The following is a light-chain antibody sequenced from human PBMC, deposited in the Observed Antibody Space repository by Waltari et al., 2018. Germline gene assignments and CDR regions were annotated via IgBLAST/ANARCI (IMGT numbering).Light chain of an antibody. J-gene: IGLJ3*02. CDR2: EVS. CDR1: SSEVGSYNR. V-gene: IGLV2-18*02. CDR3: SSYTSSNTWV. Sequence: QSALTQPPSVSGSPGQSVTISCTGPSSEVGSYNRVPWYQQSPGTAPTHMIYEVSNRPSGVPERFSGSKSGNTASLTISGLQAEDEADYYCSSYTSSNTWVFGGGTKLTVL.